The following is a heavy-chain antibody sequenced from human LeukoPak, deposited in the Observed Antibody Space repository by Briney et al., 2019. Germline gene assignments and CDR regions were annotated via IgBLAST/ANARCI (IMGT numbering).Heavy chain of an antibody. CDR2: IYHSGST. CDR3: ARDSEHCSSTSCVGY. D-gene: IGHD2-2*01. CDR1: GGSISTYY. Sequence: PSETLSLTCTVSGGSISTYYWNWIRQPPGKGLEWIGYIYHSGSTYYNPSLKSRVTISVDTSKNQFSLKLSSVTAADTAVYYCARDSEHCSSTSCVGYWGQGTLVTVSS. J-gene: IGHJ4*02. V-gene: IGHV4-59*12.